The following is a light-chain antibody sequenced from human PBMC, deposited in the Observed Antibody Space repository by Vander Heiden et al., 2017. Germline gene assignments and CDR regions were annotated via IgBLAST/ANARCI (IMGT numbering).Light chain of an antibody. V-gene: IGLV2-14*03. CDR1: SSDVGNFDH. J-gene: IGLJ2*01. CDR2: DVS. CDR3: NSFTTGSTLVV. Sequence: QSAPTRPASASGSPGHPFTISCTATSSDVGNFDHVSWYQQHPGKAPKLMIYDVSNRTSGVSHRFSGSKSDNTASLTISGLQAEDDADYYCNSFTTGSTLVVFGGGTKLTVL.